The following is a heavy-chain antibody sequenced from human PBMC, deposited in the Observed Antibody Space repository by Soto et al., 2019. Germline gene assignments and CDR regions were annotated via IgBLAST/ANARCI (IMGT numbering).Heavy chain of an antibody. D-gene: IGHD3-10*01. CDR1: GYTFTGCF. Sequence: VASVKVSCKASGYTFTGCFMHWVRQAPGQGLEWMGWINPYSGGADYAQSFQGRVTMTRDTSISTVYMELSRLRFDDTAVYYCARVIRGAYYNSPLDTWGQGTAVTVSS. CDR2: INPYSGGA. J-gene: IGHJ1*01. V-gene: IGHV1-2*02. CDR3: ARVIRGAYYNSPLDT.